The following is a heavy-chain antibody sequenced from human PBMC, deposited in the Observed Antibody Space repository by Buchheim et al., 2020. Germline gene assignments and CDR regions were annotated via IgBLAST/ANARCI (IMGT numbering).Heavy chain of an antibody. CDR3: AKGSQTASGILDY. D-gene: IGHD6-13*01. V-gene: IGHV3-23*01. CDR2: ISNSGGST. CDR1: GFNFNGYA. J-gene: IGHJ4*02. Sequence: EVQLLESGGGLVQPGGSLRLSYAASGFNFNGYAMGWVRQAPGKGLEWVSTISNSGGSTYYADSVKGRFTISRDNSKNTLYLQLNSLRVEDTALYYCAKGSQTASGILDYWGQGTL.